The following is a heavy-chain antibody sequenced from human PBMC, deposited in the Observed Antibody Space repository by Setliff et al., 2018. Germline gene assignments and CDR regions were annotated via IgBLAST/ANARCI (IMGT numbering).Heavy chain of an antibody. J-gene: IGHJ3*01. D-gene: IGHD3-3*01. V-gene: IGHV4-39*01. CDR1: GASVSNVNYY. CDR2: IYYSGKT. CDR3: ARIAYFDFWRGFGVGAFDL. Sequence: SETLSLTCSVSGASVSNVNYYWGWIRQPPGKGLEWVGSIYYSGKTYSNPSFKSRVTMFVDKSKNQFSLKLASVTAADRAVYYCARIAYFDFWRGFGVGAFDLWGHGSVVTVSS.